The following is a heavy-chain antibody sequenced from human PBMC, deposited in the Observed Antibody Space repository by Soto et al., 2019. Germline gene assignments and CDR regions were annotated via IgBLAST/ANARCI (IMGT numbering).Heavy chain of an antibody. Sequence: SETLSLTCTVSGGSISSGDYYWSWIRQPPGKGLEWVGYIYYSGTTYYNPSPKSRVTISVDTSKNQFSLKLSSVTAADTAVYYCARDFMVRGVSVGFDYWGQGTLVTVSS. CDR1: GGSISSGDYY. V-gene: IGHV4-30-4*01. J-gene: IGHJ4*02. D-gene: IGHD3-10*01. CDR3: ARDFMVRGVSVGFDY. CDR2: IYYSGTT.